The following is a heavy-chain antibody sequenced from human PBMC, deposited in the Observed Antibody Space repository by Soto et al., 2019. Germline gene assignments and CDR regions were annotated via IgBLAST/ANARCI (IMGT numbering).Heavy chain of an antibody. J-gene: IGHJ4*02. CDR2: IDTSGSDT. D-gene: IGHD5-12*01. Sequence: PGESLKISCKGSGYSFISNWISWVRQMPGKGLEWMGRIDTSGSDTDYSPSFRGHVTISSDKSISTVYLQWSSLKASDTAVYYCARHESHRDGYNYPLIDFWGQGTRVTVSS. CDR3: ARHESHRDGYNYPLIDF. V-gene: IGHV5-10-1*01. CDR1: GYSFISNW.